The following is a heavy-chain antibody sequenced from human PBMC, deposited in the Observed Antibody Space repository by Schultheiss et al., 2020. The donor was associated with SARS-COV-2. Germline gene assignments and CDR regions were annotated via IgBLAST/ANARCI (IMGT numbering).Heavy chain of an antibody. CDR3: ARDGATSDYYYYYMDV. J-gene: IGHJ6*03. CDR1: GGSITNYY. V-gene: IGHV4-34*01. D-gene: IGHD3-16*01. Sequence: SQTLSLTCTVSGGSITNYYWSWIRQPPGKGLEWIGEITHSGSTNYNPSLKSRVTISVDTSKNQFSLKLSSVTAADTAVYYCARDGATSDYYYYYMDVWGKGTTVTVSS. CDR2: ITHSGST.